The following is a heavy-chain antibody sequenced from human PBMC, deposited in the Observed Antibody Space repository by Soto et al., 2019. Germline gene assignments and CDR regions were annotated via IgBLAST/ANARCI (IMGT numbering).Heavy chain of an antibody. CDR3: AKMSSENYYDPVFP. CDR1: GFTFSDYY. V-gene: IGHV3-11*01. D-gene: IGHD3-22*01. J-gene: IGHJ5*02. Sequence: QVQLVESGGGFVKTSGSLTLACGGSGFTFSDYYMSWVRQAPGKGLEWVAYISSSGNTIYYADSVKGRFTISMDNAKNSVFLQMSNLRAEDTALYFCAKMSSENYYDPVFPWGQGTLVTVSS. CDR2: ISSSGNTI.